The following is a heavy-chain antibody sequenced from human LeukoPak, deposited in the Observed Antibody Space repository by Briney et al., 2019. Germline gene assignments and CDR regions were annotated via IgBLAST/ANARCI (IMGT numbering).Heavy chain of an antibody. V-gene: IGHV3-74*01. D-gene: IGHD3-10*01. CDR1: GFTFSNYW. Sequence: GGSLRLSCAASGFTFSNYWMHWVRQAPGKGLVWVSRINSDGRGTSYADSVKGRITISRDNAKNTLYLQMNRLRADDLAVYYCTRGNYGQRGLDYWGQGTLVTVSS. CDR3: TRGNYGQRGLDY. J-gene: IGHJ4*02. CDR2: INSDGRGT.